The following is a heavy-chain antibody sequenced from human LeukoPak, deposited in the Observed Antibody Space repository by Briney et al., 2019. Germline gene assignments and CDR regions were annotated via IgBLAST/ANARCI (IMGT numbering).Heavy chain of an antibody. V-gene: IGHV3-53*01. D-gene: IGHD6-13*01. CDR3: ARGGGNSAAVVDYYFDY. J-gene: IGHJ4*02. CDR2: LFRGGSP. CDR1: GFTVSSNY. Sequence: GGSLRLSCAASGFTVSSNYMSWVRQAPGKGLEWVSVLFRGGSPYYADSVKGRFTISRDISKNALYLQMNSLRAGDTAVYHCARGGGNSAAVVDYYFDYWGQGTLVTVSS.